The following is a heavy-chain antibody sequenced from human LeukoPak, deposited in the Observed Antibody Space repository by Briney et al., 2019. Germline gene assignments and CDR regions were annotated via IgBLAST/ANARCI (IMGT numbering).Heavy chain of an antibody. Sequence: GGSLRLSCAASGFTFSSYEMNWVRQAPGKGLEWVSYISSSGSTIYYADSVKGRFTISRDNAKNSLYLQMNSLRAEDTAVYYCARGTGVGELLTPDYWGQGTLVTVSS. CDR3: ARGTGVGELLTPDY. CDR2: ISSSGSTI. CDR1: GFTFSSYE. J-gene: IGHJ4*02. V-gene: IGHV3-48*03. D-gene: IGHD1-26*01.